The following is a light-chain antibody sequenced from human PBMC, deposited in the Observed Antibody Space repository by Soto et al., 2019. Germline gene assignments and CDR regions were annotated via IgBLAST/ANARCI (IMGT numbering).Light chain of an antibody. CDR3: QQSYSIQLT. CDR2: PPS. Sequence: DIQLTQSPSSLSASVGDRVTITCRASQRINTYMNWYQHKPGKAPNLLIFPPSTLQSGVPSRFSGSGSGTDFTLTISSLQHEYFVTYYCQQSYSIQLTLGGGTKVDIK. V-gene: IGKV1-39*01. CDR1: QRINTY. J-gene: IGKJ4*01.